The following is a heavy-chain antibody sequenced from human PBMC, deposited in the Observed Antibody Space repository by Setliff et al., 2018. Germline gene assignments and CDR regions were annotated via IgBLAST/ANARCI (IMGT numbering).Heavy chain of an antibody. Sequence: GASVKVSCKVSGYTLTELSMHWVRQAPGKGLEWMGGFDPEDGETIYAQKFQGRVTMTEDTSTDTAYMELSSLRSEDTAVYYCATSVLWIQLVLYPQGHPEPFDYWGQGTLVTVSS. CDR3: ATSVLWIQLVLYPQGHPEPFDY. V-gene: IGHV1-24*01. CDR2: FDPEDGET. D-gene: IGHD5-18*01. J-gene: IGHJ4*02. CDR1: GYTLTELS.